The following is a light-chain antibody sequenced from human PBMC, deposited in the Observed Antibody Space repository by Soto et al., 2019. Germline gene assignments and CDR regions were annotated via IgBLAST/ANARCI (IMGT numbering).Light chain of an antibody. CDR3: QQSSTTPYT. V-gene: IGKV1-39*01. CDR2: AAS. CDR1: QSITTF. J-gene: IGKJ2*01. Sequence: DIQMTQSPPSLSASVGDRVTITCRASQSITTFLNWYKQTPGEAPQLLIFAASSLQTGVSSRFSGSGSGTEFTLTISSLLPEDYATYYCQQSSTTPYTFGPGTKLQVK.